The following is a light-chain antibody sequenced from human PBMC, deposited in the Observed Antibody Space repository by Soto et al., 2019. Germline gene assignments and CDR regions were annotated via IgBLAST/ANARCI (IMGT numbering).Light chain of an antibody. J-gene: IGLJ3*02. V-gene: IGLV1-44*01. CDR1: SSNIGTNT. CDR2: SNN. CDR3: GGWDDSLNGWV. Sequence: QSVLTQPPSASGTPGQRVTISCSGSSSNIGTNTVNWYQHLPGTAPKLLIYSNNQRPSGVPDRVSGFKSGTSASLAISGLQSEDEADYYCGGWDDSLNGWVFGGGTKLTVL.